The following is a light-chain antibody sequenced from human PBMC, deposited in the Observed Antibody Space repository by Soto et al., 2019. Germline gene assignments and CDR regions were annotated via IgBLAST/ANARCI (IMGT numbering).Light chain of an antibody. V-gene: IGKV1-39*01. CDR3: QQTLSVPRT. CDR1: QNIRTY. J-gene: IGKJ1*01. CDR2: AAS. Sequence: DIHVTQSPRFLSASVGDRVTITSRASQNIRTYLTWYQQKPGKGPTVLIYAASTLQRGVPSRFSGSTTGTDFTLTITGLQPEDSVTYYCQQTLSVPRTFGLGTKVDI.